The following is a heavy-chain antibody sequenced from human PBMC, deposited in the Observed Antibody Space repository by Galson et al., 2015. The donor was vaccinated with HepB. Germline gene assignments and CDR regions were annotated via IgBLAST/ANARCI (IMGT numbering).Heavy chain of an antibody. D-gene: IGHD5-12*01. CDR1: GGTFSSYA. CDR3: AREFSPGNSGYPGVSGVWYYYYMDV. Sequence: SVKVSCKASGGTFSSYAISWVRQAPGQGLEWMGGTIPIFGTANYAQKFQGRVTITADESTSTAYTELSSLRSEDTAVYYCAREFSPGNSGYPGVSGVWYYYYMDVWGKGTTVTVSS. CDR2: TIPIFGTA. J-gene: IGHJ6*03. V-gene: IGHV1-69*13.